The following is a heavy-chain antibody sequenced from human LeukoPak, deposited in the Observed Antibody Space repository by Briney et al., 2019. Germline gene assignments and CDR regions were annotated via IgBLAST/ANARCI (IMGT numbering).Heavy chain of an antibody. CDR2: ISSSSSYI. D-gene: IGHD6-13*01. Sequence: GGSLRLSCAASGFTFSSYSMNWVRQAPGKGLEWVSSISSSSSYIYYADSVKGRFTISRDNAKNSLYLQMNSLRAEDTAVYYCARLGYSSSWAFDYWGQGTLVTVSS. CDR3: ARLGYSSSWAFDY. V-gene: IGHV3-21*01. CDR1: GFTFSSYS. J-gene: IGHJ4*02.